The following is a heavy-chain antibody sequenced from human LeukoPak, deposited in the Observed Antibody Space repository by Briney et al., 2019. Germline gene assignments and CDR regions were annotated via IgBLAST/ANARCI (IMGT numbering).Heavy chain of an antibody. Sequence: PSETLSLTCTVSGGSISSYYWSWIRQPPGKGLEWIGYIYYSGSTNYNPSLKSRVTMSVDTSKNQFSLKLSSVTAADTAVYYCARSAPGPYHSWFDPWGQGTLVTVSS. CDR1: GGSISSYY. V-gene: IGHV4-59*12. J-gene: IGHJ5*02. CDR3: ARSAPGPYHSWFDP. CDR2: IYYSGST. D-gene: IGHD2-2*01.